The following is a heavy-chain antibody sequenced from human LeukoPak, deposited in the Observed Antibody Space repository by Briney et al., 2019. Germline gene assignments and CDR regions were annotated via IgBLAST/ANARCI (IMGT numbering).Heavy chain of an antibody. CDR1: GYTFTSYG. V-gene: IGHV1-18*01. Sequence: VASVKVSCTASGYTFTSYGISWVRQAPGQGLEWMGWISAYNGNTNYAQKLQGKVTMTTDTSTSTAYMELRSLRSDDTAVYYCARESYYDSSGYYYWGQGTLVTVSS. CDR2: ISAYNGNT. J-gene: IGHJ4*02. D-gene: IGHD3-22*01. CDR3: ARESYYDSSGYYY.